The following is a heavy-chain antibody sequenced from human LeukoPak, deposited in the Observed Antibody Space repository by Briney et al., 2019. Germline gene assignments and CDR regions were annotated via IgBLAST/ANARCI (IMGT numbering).Heavy chain of an antibody. CDR3: ATWRTAKTGFDY. CDR2: IYYSGSP. D-gene: IGHD1-1*01. CDR1: GGSTSNNNYY. J-gene: IGHJ4*02. V-gene: IGHV4-39*01. Sequence: SETLSLTCTVSGGSTSNNNYYWAWIRQPPGKGLECIGSIYYSGSPYYNPSLKSRVTISVDTSKNQFSLRLSSVTAADTAVYYCATWRTAKTGFDYWGQGTLVTVSS.